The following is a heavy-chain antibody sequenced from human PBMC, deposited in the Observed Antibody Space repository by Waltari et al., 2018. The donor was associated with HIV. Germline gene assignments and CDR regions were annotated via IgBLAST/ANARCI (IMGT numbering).Heavy chain of an antibody. CDR1: GYNFTSYT. CDR2: INSGNGNS. J-gene: IGHJ6*02. CDR3: ARDKNGGDSYYYDGMDV. D-gene: IGHD2-21*02. Sequence: QVLLVQSGTEVKKPGASVTISCKASGYNFTSYTVHWVRQAPGRGLEWLGWINSGNGNSRYSPGFQNRLTMTRDISASTSYFVLSGLTSDDTSVYFCARDKNGGDSYYYDGMDVWGQGTTVTVSS. V-gene: IGHV1-3*01.